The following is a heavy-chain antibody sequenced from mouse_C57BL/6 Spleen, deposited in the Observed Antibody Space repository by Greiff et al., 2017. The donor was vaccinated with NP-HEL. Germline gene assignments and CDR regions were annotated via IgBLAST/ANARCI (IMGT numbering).Heavy chain of an antibody. CDR1: GYAFSSSW. Sequence: VQLQQSGPELVKPGASVKISCKASGYAFSSSWMNWVKQRPGKGLEWIGRIYPGDGDTNYNGKFKGKATLTADKSSSTAYMQLSSLTSEDSAVYGCGRSGYYFDYWGQGTTVTVSS. CDR3: GRSGYYFDY. CDR2: IYPGDGDT. V-gene: IGHV1-82*01. J-gene: IGHJ2*01.